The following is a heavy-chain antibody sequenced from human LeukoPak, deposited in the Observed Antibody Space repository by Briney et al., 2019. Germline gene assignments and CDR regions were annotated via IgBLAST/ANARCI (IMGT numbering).Heavy chain of an antibody. D-gene: IGHD1-20*01. CDR2: IWYDGSDK. J-gene: IGHJ4*02. CDR3: ARDRNWYFDS. Sequence: GGSLRLSCAASGFTFRTYGMHWVRQTPGKGLEWVAGIWYDGSDKYNVDSVTGRFTISRDNSNNTLFLQLDSLRAEDTAVYYCARDRNWYFDSWGQGTLVTVSS. CDR1: GFTFRTYG. V-gene: IGHV3-33*01.